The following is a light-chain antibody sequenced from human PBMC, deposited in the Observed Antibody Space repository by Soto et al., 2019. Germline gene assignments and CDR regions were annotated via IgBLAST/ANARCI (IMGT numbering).Light chain of an antibody. CDR3: LQGTHWPRT. CDR2: KVS. V-gene: IGKV2-30*01. J-gene: IGKJ2*01. Sequence: DVVVTQSPLSLPVTLGQPASISCRSSQSLVYSDGNTYLSWFQQRPGQSPRRLIYKVSNRDSGVPDRFSGSVSGTDFTLKISRVEAEDVGVYYCLQGTHWPRTCGQGTKLEI. CDR1: QSLVYSDGNTY.